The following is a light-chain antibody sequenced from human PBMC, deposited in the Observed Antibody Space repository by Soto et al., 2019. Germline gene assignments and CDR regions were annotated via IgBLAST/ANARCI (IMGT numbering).Light chain of an antibody. V-gene: IGKV3-15*01. CDR1: QSVRSN. CDR2: GAS. Sequence: IVMTQSPATLSVSPGERATLSCRASQSVRSNLAWYQHKPGQAPRLLIYGASTRATGIPARFSGSGSGTEFTLTISSLQSEDFAVYYCQQYNKWPLTFGGGTKVEIK. CDR3: QQYNKWPLT. J-gene: IGKJ4*01.